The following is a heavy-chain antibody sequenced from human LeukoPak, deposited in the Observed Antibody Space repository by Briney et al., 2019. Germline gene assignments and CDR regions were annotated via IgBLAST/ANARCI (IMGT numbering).Heavy chain of an antibody. CDR1: GFTFSSFA. J-gene: IGHJ4*02. Sequence: PGGSLRLSCAASGFTFSSFAMSWVRQAPGKGLEWVSGFRGSDGSTDYADSVKGRFTIFRDNSKNTLYLQMTSLRADDTAVYYCAKSEQEPMNYFDYWGQGTLVIASS. CDR2: FRGSDGST. V-gene: IGHV3-23*01. CDR3: AKSEQEPMNYFDY.